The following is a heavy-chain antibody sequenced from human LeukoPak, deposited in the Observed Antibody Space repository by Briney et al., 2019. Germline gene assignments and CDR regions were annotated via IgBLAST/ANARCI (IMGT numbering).Heavy chain of an antibody. Sequence: GGSLRLSCAASGFTFSTYAVNWVRQAPGKGLEWVSTISGSGDSTYYADSVKGRFTISRDNSKNTLFLQMNSLRAEDTAVYYCAKRTIAVAGIDYWGQGTLVTVSS. CDR3: AKRTIAVAGIDY. D-gene: IGHD6-19*01. V-gene: IGHV3-23*01. CDR1: GFTFSTYA. J-gene: IGHJ4*02. CDR2: ISGSGDST.